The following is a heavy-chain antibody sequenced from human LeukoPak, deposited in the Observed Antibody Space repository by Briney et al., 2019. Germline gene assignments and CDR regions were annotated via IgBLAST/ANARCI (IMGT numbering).Heavy chain of an antibody. CDR2: INPIGGTT. V-gene: IGHV1-46*01. CDR1: GYTFTSYY. Sequence: ASVKVSCKTSGYTFTSYYIHWVRQAPGQGLEWLGIINPIGGTTDYAQKFQGRVTITADKSTSTAYMELSSLRSEDTAVYYCAGGYSYGEGRYFDYWGQGTLVTVSS. J-gene: IGHJ4*02. CDR3: AGGYSYGEGRYFDY. D-gene: IGHD5-18*01.